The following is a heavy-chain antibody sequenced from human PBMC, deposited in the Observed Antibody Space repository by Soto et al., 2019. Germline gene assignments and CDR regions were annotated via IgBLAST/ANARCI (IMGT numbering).Heavy chain of an antibody. CDR3: ARGRVHDSSGYYYYYGMDV. Sequence: SETLSLTCAVYGGSFSGYYWSWIRQPPGKGLEWIGEINHSGSTNYNPSLKSRVTISVDTSKNQFSLKLRSVTAADTAVYYCARGRVHDSSGYYYYYGMDVWGQGTTVTVSS. CDR1: GGSFSGYY. J-gene: IGHJ6*02. D-gene: IGHD3-22*01. CDR2: INHSGST. V-gene: IGHV4-34*01.